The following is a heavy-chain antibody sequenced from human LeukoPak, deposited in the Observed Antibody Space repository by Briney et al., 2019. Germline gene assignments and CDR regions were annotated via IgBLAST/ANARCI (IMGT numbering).Heavy chain of an antibody. CDR3: ARDGNWFDP. CDR2: ISGSSGTI. Sequence: PGGSLRLSCAASGFTFSSYSMNWVRQAPGRGLGWLSYISGSSGTIYYADSVKGRFTISRDNAKDSVYLQMNSLRDEDTAVYYGARDGNWFDPWGQGTLVTVSS. V-gene: IGHV3-48*02. J-gene: IGHJ5*02. CDR1: GFTFSSYS.